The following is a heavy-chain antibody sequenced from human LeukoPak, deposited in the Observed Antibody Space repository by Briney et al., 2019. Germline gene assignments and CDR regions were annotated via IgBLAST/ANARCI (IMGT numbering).Heavy chain of an antibody. CDR3: AKDHHFYDTSSSHPRLDY. D-gene: IGHD3-22*01. J-gene: IGHJ4*02. CDR1: GFTFSSYA. CDR2: ISGNGGST. Sequence: PGGSLRLSCAASGFTFSSYAMDWARQAPGKGLEWVSTISGNGGSTYYADSVKGRFTISRDNSKDTLYLQMNSLRAEGTAVYYCAKDHHFYDTSSSHPRLDYWGQGTLVTVSS. V-gene: IGHV3-23*01.